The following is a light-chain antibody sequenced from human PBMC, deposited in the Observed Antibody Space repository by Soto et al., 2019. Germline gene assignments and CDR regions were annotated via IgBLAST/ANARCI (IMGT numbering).Light chain of an antibody. CDR2: DAS. V-gene: IGKV1-5*01. CDR1: QTITTW. CDR3: QQYTNTNNPWM. Sequence: DIRVTQAPPTLSASVGDRDTITCRASQTITTWMAWYQQKPGKAPKLLVYDASTLQSGVATRFSGSGSGTEFTLIISGLQPEDSATYYCQQYTNTNNPWMFGQGTKVEI. J-gene: IGKJ1*01.